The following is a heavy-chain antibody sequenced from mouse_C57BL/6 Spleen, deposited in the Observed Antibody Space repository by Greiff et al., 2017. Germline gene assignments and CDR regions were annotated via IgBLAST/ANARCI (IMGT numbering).Heavy chain of an antibody. CDR1: DSEVFPIAY. CDR3: ARGDSSGLAWFAY. CDR2: ILPSIGRT. Sequence: QVQLKESGSELRSPGSSVKLSCKDFDSEVFPIAYMSWVRQKPGHGFEWIGGILPSIGRTIYGEKFEDKATLDADTLSNTAYLELNSLTSEDSAIYYCARGDSSGLAWFAYWGQGTLVTVSA. V-gene: IGHV15-2*01. J-gene: IGHJ3*01. D-gene: IGHD3-2*02.